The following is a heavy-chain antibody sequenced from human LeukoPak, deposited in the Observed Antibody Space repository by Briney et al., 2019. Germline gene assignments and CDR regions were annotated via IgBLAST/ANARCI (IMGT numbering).Heavy chain of an antibody. V-gene: IGHV1-2*02. D-gene: IGHD3-10*01. CDR2: INPNSGGT. CDR1: GYTFTSYG. J-gene: IGHJ6*02. CDR3: ARDLGLGKSDYYYYYYGMDV. Sequence: ASVKVSCKASGYTFTSYGISWVRQAPGQGLEWMGWINPNSGGTNYAQKFQGRVTMTRDTSISTAYMELSRLRSDDTAVYYCARDLGLGKSDYYYYYYGMDVWGQGTTVTVSS.